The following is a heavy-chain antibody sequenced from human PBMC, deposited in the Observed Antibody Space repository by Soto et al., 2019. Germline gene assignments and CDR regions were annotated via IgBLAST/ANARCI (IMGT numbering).Heavy chain of an antibody. CDR3: ARDWAQVGATLNY. CDR2: ITGSSSYI. Sequence: EVQLVESGGGLVKPGGSLRLSCSASGFTFSSYSMNWVRQAPGKGLEWVSSITGSSSYIYYADSVKGRFTISRDNAKNSLYLQMNSLRAEDTAVYYCARDWAQVGATLNYWGQGTLVTVSS. D-gene: IGHD1-26*01. CDR1: GFTFSSYS. V-gene: IGHV3-21*01. J-gene: IGHJ4*02.